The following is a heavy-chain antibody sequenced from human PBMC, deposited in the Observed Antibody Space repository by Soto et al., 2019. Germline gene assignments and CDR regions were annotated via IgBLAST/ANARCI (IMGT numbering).Heavy chain of an antibody. CDR2: IYYSGNT. CDR3: ARIDPGYYDSSGYYFDY. CDR1: DGSISSGVYY. V-gene: IGHV4-31*03. D-gene: IGHD3-22*01. J-gene: IGHJ4*02. Sequence: SETLSLTCSVSDGSISSGVYYWSWIRQHPGEGLEWIGYIYYSGNTYYNPSLKSRLTISVDTSKNQFSLKLSSVTAADTAVYYCARIDPGYYDSSGYYFDYWGQGTLVTVSS.